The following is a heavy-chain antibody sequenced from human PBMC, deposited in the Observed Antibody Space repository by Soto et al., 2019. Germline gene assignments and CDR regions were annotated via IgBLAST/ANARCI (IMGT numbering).Heavy chain of an antibody. CDR3: AXXXXXXXXXXYPQDYYYYGMDV. CDR2: IQSGGPT. D-gene: IGHD3-16*02. CDR1: GFTVSSKY. J-gene: IGHJ6*02. V-gene: IGHV3-66*01. Sequence: CAASGFTVSSKYMSWVRQAPGKGLEWVSLIQSGGPTYYADSVKGRFTISRDTSENTVHLQMDSLRAEDTAVYYCAXXXXXXXXXXYPQDYYYYGMDVWGPGTTVTVXS.